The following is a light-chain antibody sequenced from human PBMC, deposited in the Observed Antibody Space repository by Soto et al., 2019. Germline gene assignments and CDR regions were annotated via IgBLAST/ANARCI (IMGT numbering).Light chain of an antibody. V-gene: IGKV3-15*01. CDR3: QQYNNWSRT. Sequence: EIVMTQSPATLSVSPGERATLSCRASQSVSSNLAWYQQKPGQAPRLLIYGASTRATGIPARFSGSGSGTEFTLIISSLQSEDFAVYYCQQYNNWSRTFGQGTRLEIK. J-gene: IGKJ5*01. CDR2: GAS. CDR1: QSVSSN.